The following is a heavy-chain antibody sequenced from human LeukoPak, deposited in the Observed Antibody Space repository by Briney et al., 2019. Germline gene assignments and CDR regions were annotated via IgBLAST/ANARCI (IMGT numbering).Heavy chain of an antibody. CDR1: GGSISSYY. D-gene: IGHD2-15*01. J-gene: IGHJ2*01. CDR3: ARVVVVTSTSHFVL. Sequence: PSETLSLTCTVSGGSISSYYWSWIRQPPGKGLEWIGYIYYSGSTNYNPSLKSRVTISVDTSKNQFSLKLSSVTAADTAVYYCARVVVVTSTSHFVLWGRGTLVTVSS. V-gene: IGHV4-59*01. CDR2: IYYSGST.